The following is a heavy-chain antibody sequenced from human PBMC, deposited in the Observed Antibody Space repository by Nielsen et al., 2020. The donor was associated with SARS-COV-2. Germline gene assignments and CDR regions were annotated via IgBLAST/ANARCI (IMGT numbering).Heavy chain of an antibody. Sequence: GSLRLSCTVSGGSISSGGYYWSWIRQHPGKGLEWIGYIYYSGSTYYNPSLKSRVTISVDTSKNQFSLKLSSVTAADTAVYYCARRGRDYYYGMDVWGQGTTVTVSS. CDR3: ARRGRDYYYGMDV. CDR2: IYYSGST. J-gene: IGHJ6*02. V-gene: IGHV4-39*01. D-gene: IGHD6-25*01. CDR1: GGSISSGGYY.